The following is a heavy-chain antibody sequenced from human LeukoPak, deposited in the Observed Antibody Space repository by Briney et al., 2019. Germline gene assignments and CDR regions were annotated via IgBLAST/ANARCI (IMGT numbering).Heavy chain of an antibody. V-gene: IGHV3-9*01. CDR1: GFTFDDYA. J-gene: IGHJ6*02. CDR3: AKDRKVGSSWYYYYYGMDV. CDR2: ISWNSGSI. Sequence: GGSLRLSCAASGFTFDDYAMHWVRQAPGKGLEWVSGISWNSGSIGYADSVKGRFTISRDNAKNSLYLQMNSLRAEDTALYYCAKDRKVGSSWYYYYYGMDVWGQGTTVTVSS. D-gene: IGHD6-13*01.